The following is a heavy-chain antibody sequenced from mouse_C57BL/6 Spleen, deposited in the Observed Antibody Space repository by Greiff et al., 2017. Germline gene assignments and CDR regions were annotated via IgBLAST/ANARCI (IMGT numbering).Heavy chain of an antibody. J-gene: IGHJ4*01. V-gene: IGHV1-75*01. CDR1: GYTFTDYY. CDR2: IFPGSGST. CDR3: ARSPYYYGSSHYAMDY. D-gene: IGHD1-1*01. Sequence: QVQLKQSGPELVKPGASVKISCKASGYTFTDYYINWVKQRPGQGLEWIGWIFPGSGSTSYNEKFKGKATLTVDKSSSTAYMLLSSLTSEDSAVYFCARSPYYYGSSHYAMDYWGQGTSVTVSS.